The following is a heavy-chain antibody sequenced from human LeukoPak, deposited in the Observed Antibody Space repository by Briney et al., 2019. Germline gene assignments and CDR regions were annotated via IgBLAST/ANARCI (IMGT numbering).Heavy chain of an antibody. V-gene: IGHV3-33*08. D-gene: IGHD4-17*01. CDR1: GFTFSTYG. CDR2: IWYDGSKK. Sequence: QPGGSLRLSCAASGFTFSTYGMHWVRQAPGKGLEWVAVIWYDGSKKYYADSVKGRFTISRDNSKNTLYLQMNSLRAEDTAVYYCARDGDFEKPFFDYWGQGTLVTVSS. CDR3: ARDGDFEKPFFDY. J-gene: IGHJ4*02.